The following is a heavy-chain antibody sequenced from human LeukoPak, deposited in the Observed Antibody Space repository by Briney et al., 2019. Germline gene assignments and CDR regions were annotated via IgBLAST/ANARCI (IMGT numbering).Heavy chain of an antibody. CDR2: VHSSGST. V-gene: IGHV4-4*07. J-gene: IGHJ5*02. D-gene: IGHD3-3*02. CDR3: AREDLASFDP. CDR1: GGSINNYY. Sequence: SETLSLTCRFSGGSINNYYWSWIRQPAGKGLEWIGLVHSSGSTAYNPSLQSRATLSLDTSKNQFSLKLSSVTAADTAVYYCAREDLASFDPWGQGTLVTVSS.